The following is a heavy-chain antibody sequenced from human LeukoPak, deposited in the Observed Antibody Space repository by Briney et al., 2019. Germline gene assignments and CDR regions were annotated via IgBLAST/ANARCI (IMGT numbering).Heavy chain of an antibody. CDR3: ARDMGAPDYGSYSVDY. CDR2: IHYSGSA. CDR1: GGSFSSGSYY. J-gene: IGHJ4*02. V-gene: IGHV4-61*01. D-gene: IGHD4-23*01. Sequence: KPLETLSLTCTVSGGSFSSGSYYWSWIRQPPGRGLEWIAYIHYSGSAAYNPSLKSRVTISRDMSTNQFSLKMTSVTAADTAVYFCARDMGAPDYGSYSVDYWGQGTLVTVSS.